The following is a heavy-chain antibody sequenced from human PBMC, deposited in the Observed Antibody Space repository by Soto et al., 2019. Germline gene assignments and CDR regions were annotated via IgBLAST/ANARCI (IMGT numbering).Heavy chain of an antibody. CDR1: GFTVSSNY. CDR2: IYSGGST. CDR3: ARDPGITIFGVVIGDYYYGMDV. D-gene: IGHD3-3*01. Sequence: GGSLRLSCAASGFTVSSNYMSWVRQAPGKGLEWVSVIYSGGSTYYADSVKGRFTISRDNSKNTLYLQMNSLRAEDTAVYYCARDPGITIFGVVIGDYYYGMDVWGQGTTVTVS. V-gene: IGHV3-66*01. J-gene: IGHJ6*02.